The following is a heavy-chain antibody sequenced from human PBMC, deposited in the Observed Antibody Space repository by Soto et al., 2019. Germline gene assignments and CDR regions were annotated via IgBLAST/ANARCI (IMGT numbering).Heavy chain of an antibody. CDR1: DFTLSNAR. CDR3: STGGYPSGLDY. J-gene: IGHJ4*02. V-gene: IGHV3-15*07. Sequence: EVQLVESGGGSVKPGGSLRLSCAVSDFTLSNARMTWVRQAPGKGLEWVGRIKRKVDGGTTDYAAPVKGRFTISRDDSKNMLFLQMTSLKSEDTDVSYCSTGGYPSGLDYWGQGTLVTVSS. CDR2: IKRKVDGGTT. D-gene: IGHD3-10*01.